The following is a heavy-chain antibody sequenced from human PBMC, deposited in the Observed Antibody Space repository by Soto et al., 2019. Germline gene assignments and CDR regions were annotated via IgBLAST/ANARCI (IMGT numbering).Heavy chain of an antibody. CDR2: IWYDGSKT. CDR3: ARDIWFEKSKCLDY. V-gene: IGHV3-33*01. J-gene: IGHJ4*02. CDR1: GFTFSTYG. Sequence: GGSLRLSCVASGFTFSTYGMHWVRQAPGKGLEWVAVIWYDGSKTYHAESVKGRFTISRDNSKNTVYLQMNSLRAEDTAVYYCARDIWFEKSKCLDYWGQGTLVTVSS. D-gene: IGHD3-10*01.